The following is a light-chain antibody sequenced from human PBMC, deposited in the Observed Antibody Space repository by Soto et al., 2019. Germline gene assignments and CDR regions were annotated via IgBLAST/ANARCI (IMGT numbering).Light chain of an antibody. Sequence: DIQMTQSPSSLSASVGDRVTITCLARQGIRKDLCWYQQRPGKAPKRLIFGESSLQSGVPSRFSGSASGTEFTLTISSLQPEDFATYFCLQHNYYPLTFGGWTKVELK. CDR1: QGIRKD. J-gene: IGKJ4*01. CDR2: GES. V-gene: IGKV1-17*01. CDR3: LQHNYYPLT.